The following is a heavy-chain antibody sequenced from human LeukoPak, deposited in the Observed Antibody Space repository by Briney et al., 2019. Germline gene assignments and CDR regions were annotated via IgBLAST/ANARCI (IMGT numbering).Heavy chain of an antibody. Sequence: GGSLRLSCAASGFTFSSYTMNWVRQAPGKGLEWVSAISGSGVGTYYADSVKGRFTISRDNSWNTLYLQMSSLRAEDTAVYYCARDIPDYGDYGHPGWGQGTLVTVSS. V-gene: IGHV3-23*01. CDR3: ARDIPDYGDYGHPG. CDR1: GFTFSSYT. CDR2: ISGSGVGT. J-gene: IGHJ4*02. D-gene: IGHD4-17*01.